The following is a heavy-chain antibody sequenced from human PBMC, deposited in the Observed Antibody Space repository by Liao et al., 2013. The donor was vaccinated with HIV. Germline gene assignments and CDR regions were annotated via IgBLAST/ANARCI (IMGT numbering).Heavy chain of an antibody. CDR1: GGSISSYY. D-gene: IGHD1-26*01. CDR2: IYYSGHT. CDR3: ARRSDWFDP. Sequence: QVQLQESGPGLVKPSETLSLTCTVSGGSISSYYWSWIRQPAGKGLEWIGYIYYSGHTNYNPSLQSRVTLSLDTSKNQFSLKLSSVTAADTAVYYCARRSDWFDPWGQGTLVTVSS. J-gene: IGHJ5*02. V-gene: IGHV4-59*01.